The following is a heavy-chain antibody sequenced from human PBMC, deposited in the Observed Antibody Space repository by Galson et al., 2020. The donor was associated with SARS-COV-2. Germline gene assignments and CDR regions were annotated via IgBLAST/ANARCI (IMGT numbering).Heavy chain of an antibody. D-gene: IGHD6-19*01. V-gene: IGHV5-51*01. J-gene: IGHJ4*02. CDR3: ARHNGGWYDPFDY. CDR1: GYSFTSYW. Sequence: GESLKISCKGSGYSFTSYWIVWVRQMPGKVLKCMGIIYPGDSDTRYSPSFQGQVTISADKSISTAYLQWSSLKASDTAMYYCARHNGGWYDPFDYWGQGTLVTVSS. CDR2: IYPGDSDT.